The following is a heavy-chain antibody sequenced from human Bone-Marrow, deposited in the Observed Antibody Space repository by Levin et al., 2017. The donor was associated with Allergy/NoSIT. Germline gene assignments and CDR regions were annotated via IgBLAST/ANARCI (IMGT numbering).Heavy chain of an antibody. V-gene: IGHV2-5*02. Sequence: SGPTLVKPTQTLTLTCTFSGFSLSTSGVGVGWIRQPPGKALEWLALIYWDDDKRYSPSLKSRLTITKDTSKNQVVLTMTNMDPVDTATYYCAHRGYCSGGSCYSWFDPWGQGTLVTVSS. CDR3: AHRGYCSGGSCYSWFDP. J-gene: IGHJ5*02. CDR1: GFSLSTSGVG. CDR2: IYWDDDK. D-gene: IGHD2-15*01.